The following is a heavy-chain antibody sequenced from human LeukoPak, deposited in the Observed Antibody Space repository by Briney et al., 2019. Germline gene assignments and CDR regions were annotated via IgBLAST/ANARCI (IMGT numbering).Heavy chain of an antibody. J-gene: IGHJ3*02. Sequence: PGGSLRLSCAASGFTFSSYDMHWVRQATGKGLEWVSAIGTAGDTYYPGSVKGRFTISRGNAKNSLYLQMNSLRAGDTAVYYCARGRYYYDSSGYYVDAFDSWGQGTMVTVSS. CDR1: GFTFSSYD. CDR3: ARGRYYYDSSGYYVDAFDS. CDR2: IGTAGDT. V-gene: IGHV3-13*01. D-gene: IGHD3-22*01.